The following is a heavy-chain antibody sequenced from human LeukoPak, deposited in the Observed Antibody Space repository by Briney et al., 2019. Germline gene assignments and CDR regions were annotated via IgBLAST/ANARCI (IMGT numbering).Heavy chain of an antibody. J-gene: IGHJ5*02. Sequence: GGSLRLSCAASGSTFSNYWMHWVRQAPGKGLVWVSRINTDGGSTTYADSVKGRFTISRDNAKNTLYLQMNSLRAEDTAVYYCVFGYYYDSGSQYNWFDTWGQGTLVTVSS. V-gene: IGHV3-74*01. CDR2: INTDGGST. CDR1: GSTFSNYW. CDR3: VFGYYYDSGSQYNWFDT. D-gene: IGHD3-10*01.